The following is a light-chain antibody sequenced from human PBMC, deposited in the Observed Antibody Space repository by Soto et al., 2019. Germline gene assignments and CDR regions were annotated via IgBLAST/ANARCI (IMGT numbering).Light chain of an antibody. CDR1: STDVGGYKY. CDR3: SSYTSTNTVV. J-gene: IGLJ2*01. Sequence: QSALTQPASVSGSPGQSITISCTGTSTDVGGYKYVSWYQQHPGNAPKLMIYDVSYRTSGISNRFSGSKSGNTASLTISGLQAEDEADYSCSSYTSTNTVVFGGGTKLTVL. V-gene: IGLV2-14*01. CDR2: DVS.